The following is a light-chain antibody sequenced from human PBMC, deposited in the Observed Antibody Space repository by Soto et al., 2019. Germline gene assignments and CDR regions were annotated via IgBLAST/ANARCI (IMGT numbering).Light chain of an antibody. Sequence: EIVLTQSPATLSLSPGERATLSCRASQSVSSYLAWYQQKPGQAPRLLIYDASNRATGIPARFSGSGSGTDFTHTISSLEPEDFAVYYCQQRSNWTVTFGGGTKVDIK. V-gene: IGKV3-11*01. J-gene: IGKJ4*01. CDR1: QSVSSY. CDR2: DAS. CDR3: QQRSNWTVT.